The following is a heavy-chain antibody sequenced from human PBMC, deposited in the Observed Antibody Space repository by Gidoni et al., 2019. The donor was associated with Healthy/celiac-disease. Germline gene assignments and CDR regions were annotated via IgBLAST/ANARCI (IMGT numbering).Heavy chain of an antibody. CDR2: INAGNGNT. J-gene: IGHJ4*02. V-gene: IGHV1-3*01. CDR3: ARVAYCGGDCYSLFFDY. CDR1: GYTFTRYA. Sequence: QVQLVQSGAEVKKPGASVKVSCKASGYTFTRYAMHWVRQAPGQRLEWMGWINAGNGNTKYSQKFQGRVTITRDTSASTAYMELSSLRSEDTAVYYCARVAYCGGDCYSLFFDYWGQGTLVTVSS. D-gene: IGHD2-21*02.